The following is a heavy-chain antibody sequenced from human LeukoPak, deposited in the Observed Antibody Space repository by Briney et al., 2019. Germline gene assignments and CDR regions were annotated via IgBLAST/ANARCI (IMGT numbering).Heavy chain of an antibody. CDR3: ARSAYGSGPTNFDY. V-gene: IGHV4-34*01. Sequence: SETLSLTCAVYGGSFSDYWWTWIRQPPGKGLEWIGSIYYSGSTYYNPSLKSRVTISVDTSKNQFSLKLSSVTAADTAVYYCARSAYGSGPTNFDYWGQGTLVTVSS. D-gene: IGHD3-10*01. J-gene: IGHJ4*02. CDR2: IYYSGST. CDR1: GGSFSDYW.